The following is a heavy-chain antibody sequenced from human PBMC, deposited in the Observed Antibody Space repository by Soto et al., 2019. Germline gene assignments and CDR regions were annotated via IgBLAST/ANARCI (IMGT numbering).Heavy chain of an antibody. CDR3: ASQYSGSYPDAFDS. Sequence: SETLSLTCAVYGGSFSGYYWSWIRQPPGKGLEWIGEINHSGSTNYNPSLKSRVTISVDTSKNQFSLKLSSVTAADTAVYYCASQYSGSYPDAFDSWGQGTMVTVSS. J-gene: IGHJ3*02. CDR1: GGSFSGYY. CDR2: INHSGST. D-gene: IGHD1-26*01. V-gene: IGHV4-34*01.